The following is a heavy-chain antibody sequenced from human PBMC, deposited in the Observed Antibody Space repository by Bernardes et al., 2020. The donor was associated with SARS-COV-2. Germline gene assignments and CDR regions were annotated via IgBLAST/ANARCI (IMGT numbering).Heavy chain of an antibody. Sequence: GGSLRLSCAASGFTFSSYAMSWVRQAPGKGLEWVSAISGSGGSTYYADSVKGRFTISRDNSKNTLYLQMNSLRAEDTAVYYCAKEISSGWGNYYGMDVWGQGTTVTVSS. J-gene: IGHJ6*02. CDR2: ISGSGGST. CDR3: AKEISSGWGNYYGMDV. V-gene: IGHV3-23*01. CDR1: GFTFSSYA. D-gene: IGHD6-19*01.